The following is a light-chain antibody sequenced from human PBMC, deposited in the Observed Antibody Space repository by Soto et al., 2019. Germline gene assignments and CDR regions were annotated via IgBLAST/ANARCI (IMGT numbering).Light chain of an antibody. J-gene: IGLJ1*01. CDR3: SSYAGSNKV. CDR1: SSDVGGYNY. V-gene: IGLV2-8*01. CDR2: EVS. Sequence: QSVLTQPPSGSGSPGQSVTISCTGTSSDVGGYNYVSWYQQHPGKAPKLMIYEVSKRPSGVPDRFSGSKSGNTASLTVSGLQAEDEADYYCSSYAGSNKVFGTGTKATVL.